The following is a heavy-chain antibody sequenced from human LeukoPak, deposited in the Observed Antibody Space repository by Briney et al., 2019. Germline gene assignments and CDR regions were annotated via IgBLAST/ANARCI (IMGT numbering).Heavy chain of an antibody. CDR2: FRGRGYYS. CDR3: AKEEGAARPEFGGPHGAFDI. CDR1: EFNFYNYA. V-gene: IGHV3-23*01. J-gene: IGHJ3*02. D-gene: IGHD6-6*01. Sequence: GSLRPSCAASEFNFYNYAMSWVRQAPGKGVGGGPVFRGRGYYSYYADSVKGRFTVSRDNSKTTLYLQMNSLRAEDTAVYYCAKEEGAARPEFGGPHGAFDIWGQGTMVTVSS.